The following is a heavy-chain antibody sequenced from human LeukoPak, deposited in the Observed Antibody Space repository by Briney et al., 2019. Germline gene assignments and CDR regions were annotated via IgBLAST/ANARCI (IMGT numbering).Heavy chain of an antibody. J-gene: IGHJ4*02. CDR3: ARDCSDTGCYNTAFDY. V-gene: IGHV3-74*01. CDR1: GFTFSNNW. D-gene: IGHD2-2*02. Sequence: SGGSLRLSCAASGFTFSNNWMHWVRQAPGKGLVWVSRISRDGSSTSYADSVKGRFTISRDNAKNTLYLQMNTLRAEDTAVYYCARDCSDTGCYNTAFDYWGQGTLVTVSS. CDR2: ISRDGSST.